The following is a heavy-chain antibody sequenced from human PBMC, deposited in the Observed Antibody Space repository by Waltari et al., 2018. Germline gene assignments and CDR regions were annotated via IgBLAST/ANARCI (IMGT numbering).Heavy chain of an antibody. CDR2: IYSGGST. V-gene: IGHV3-53*02. D-gene: IGHD1-26*01. J-gene: IGHJ4*02. CDR3: ARENSGSYGEFDF. CDR1: GFRAISTY. Sequence: EVQMVETGGGLIQPGGSLRLACAVSGFRAISTYMTWVRQPPGKGLEWVSYIYSGGSTYYADSVKGRFTISRDNSKNTLYLQMNNLRAEDTAVYYCARENSGSYGEFDFWGQGTLVTVSS.